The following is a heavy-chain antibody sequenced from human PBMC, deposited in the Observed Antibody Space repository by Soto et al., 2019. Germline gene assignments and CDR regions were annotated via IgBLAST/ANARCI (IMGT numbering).Heavy chain of an antibody. CDR2: ITYDGNNK. V-gene: IGHV3-30*18. J-gene: IGHJ5*02. D-gene: IGHD1-26*01. CDR1: GFTFSTYG. Sequence: QVQLVESGGGVVQPGRSLRLSCVVSGFTFSTYGMHWVRQAPGKGLEWVAVITYDGNNKNYGDSVKGRFTISRDNSRNPLYLQMNSLRPEDTAVYYCAKDPNPNSGSLNWFDPWGQGTLVTVSS. CDR3: AKDPNPNSGSLNWFDP.